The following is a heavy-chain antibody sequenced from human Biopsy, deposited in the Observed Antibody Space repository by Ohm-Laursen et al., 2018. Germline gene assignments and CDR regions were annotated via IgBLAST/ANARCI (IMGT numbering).Heavy chain of an antibody. CDR3: ARERGGYKRTDY. J-gene: IGHJ4*02. CDR2: INTYNGNT. Sequence: ASVKVSCKASGYTFTSYGISWVRQAPGQGLEWMGWINTYNGNTNYAQNLQGRVTMTTDTSTSTAYMELRSLRSGDTAVYYCARERGGYKRTDYWGQGTLVTVPS. D-gene: IGHD5-24*01. V-gene: IGHV1-18*01. CDR1: GYTFTSYG.